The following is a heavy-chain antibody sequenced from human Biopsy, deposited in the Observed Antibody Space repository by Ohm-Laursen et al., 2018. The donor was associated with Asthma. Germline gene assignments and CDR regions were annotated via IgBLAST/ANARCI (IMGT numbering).Heavy chain of an antibody. CDR1: GGSITSSSYY. CDR3: VRHQYSSSWSTFDY. D-gene: IGHD3-22*01. Sequence: SQTLSLTCTVSGGSITSSSYYWGWIRQPPGKGMEWIGSMYHSGSPYYHPSLKSRATISVDTSENQLTLKMSSVTAADTAVYFCVRHQYSSSWSTFDYWGQGALVTVSS. V-gene: IGHV4-39*01. J-gene: IGHJ4*02. CDR2: MYHSGSP.